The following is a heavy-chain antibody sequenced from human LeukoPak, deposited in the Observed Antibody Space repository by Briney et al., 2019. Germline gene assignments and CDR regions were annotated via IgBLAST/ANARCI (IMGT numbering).Heavy chain of an antibody. CDR1: GDSFSSHY. J-gene: IGHJ3*02. V-gene: IGHV4-59*11. CDR2: ISHIGRT. CDR3: ARDLVTVTKGFDI. Sequence: SETLSLTCAVSGDSFSSHYWTWIRQSPGTGLEWIGYISHIGRTNYNPSLKSRVTISIDTSKNQFSLKLRSVTAADTAVYYCARDLVTVTKGFDIWGQGTIVSVSS. D-gene: IGHD4-17*01.